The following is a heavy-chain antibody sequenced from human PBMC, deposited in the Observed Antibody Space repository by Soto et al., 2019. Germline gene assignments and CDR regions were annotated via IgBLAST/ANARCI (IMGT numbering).Heavy chain of an antibody. CDR3: ARYGSGPDNWFDP. J-gene: IGHJ5*02. D-gene: IGHD3-10*01. Sequence: SEPLSLPWNVFGGSIATIPWRWFRHPPGNGLEWVGYVSYSGTNTDNPSLASRVTGSVDTSKNQFSRRLRAVTAADTAVYYCARYGSGPDNWFDPWGQGTLVTVSS. CDR2: VSYSGTN. CDR1: GGSIATIP. V-gene: IGHV4-59*08.